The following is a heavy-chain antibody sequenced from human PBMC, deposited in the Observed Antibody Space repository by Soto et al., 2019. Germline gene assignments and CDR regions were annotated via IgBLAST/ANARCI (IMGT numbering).Heavy chain of an antibody. Sequence: PSETLSLTCAVSGGSITSNGYYWAWIRQPPGKGLEWIGYIYYSGSTNYNPSLKSRVTISVDTSKNQFSLKLSSVTAADTAVYYCARGVATDYYYYYMDVWGKGTTVTVSS. J-gene: IGHJ6*03. D-gene: IGHD5-12*01. CDR2: IYYSGST. CDR3: ARGVATDYYYYYMDV. V-gene: IGHV4-61*08. CDR1: GGSITSNGYY.